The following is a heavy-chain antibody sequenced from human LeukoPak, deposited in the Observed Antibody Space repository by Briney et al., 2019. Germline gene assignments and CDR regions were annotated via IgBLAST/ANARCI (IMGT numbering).Heavy chain of an antibody. D-gene: IGHD6-13*01. CDR3: ASSSWSVNYYSYYYMDV. V-gene: IGHV4-4*07. CDR2: IYISGGT. CDR1: GGSFSSYY. J-gene: IGHJ6*03. Sequence: SETLSLTCTVSGGSFSSYYWSWIRQPAGKGLEWIGCIYISGGTSYNPSLKSRVTMSVDTSKNQFSLKLTSVTAADTAVYYCASSSWSVNYYSYYYMDVWGKGTTVTVSS.